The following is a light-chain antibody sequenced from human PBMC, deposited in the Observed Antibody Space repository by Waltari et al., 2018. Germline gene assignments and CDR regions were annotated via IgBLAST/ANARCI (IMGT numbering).Light chain of an antibody. V-gene: IGKV3-11*01. CDR3: QHRSNWPSLT. J-gene: IGKJ4*01. Sequence: EIVLTQSPATLSLSPGERATLSCRASQSVSSSLAWYQQKGGQAPRLLIYDAANRAAGIHARFSGSGSGTDFTLTISSLEPEDFTVYYCQHRSNWPSLTFGGGTKVEI. CDR2: DAA. CDR1: QSVSSS.